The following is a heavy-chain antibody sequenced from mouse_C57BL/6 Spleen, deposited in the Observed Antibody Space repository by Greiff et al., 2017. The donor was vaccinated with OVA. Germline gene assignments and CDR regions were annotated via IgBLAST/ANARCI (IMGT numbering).Heavy chain of an antibody. CDR3: ARKYYGSSHWYFDV. CDR1: GFTFSDYG. V-gene: IGHV5-17*01. D-gene: IGHD1-1*01. CDR2: ISSGSSTI. Sequence: VQLKESGGGLVKPGGSLKLSCAASGFTFSDYGMHWVRQAPEKGLEWVAYISSGSSTIYYADTVKGRFTISRDNAKNTLCMQMTSLRAEDTAMYYCARKYYGSSHWYFDVWGTGTTVTVSS. J-gene: IGHJ1*03.